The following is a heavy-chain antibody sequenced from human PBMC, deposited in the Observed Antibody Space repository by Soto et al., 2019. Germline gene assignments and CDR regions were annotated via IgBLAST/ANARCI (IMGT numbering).Heavy chain of an antibody. D-gene: IGHD3-22*01. V-gene: IGHV4-34*01. Sequence: TSETLSLTCAVYGGSFSGYYWSWIRQPPGKGLEWIGEINHSGSTNYNPSLKSRVTISVDTSKNQFSLKLSSVTAADTAVYYCARTGHSSGSQGAFDIWGQGTMVTVSS. CDR2: INHSGST. J-gene: IGHJ3*02. CDR1: GGSFSGYY. CDR3: ARTGHSSGSQGAFDI.